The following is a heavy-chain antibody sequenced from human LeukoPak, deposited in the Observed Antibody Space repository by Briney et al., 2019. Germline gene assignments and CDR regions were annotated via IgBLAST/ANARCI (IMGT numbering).Heavy chain of an antibody. Sequence: SETLSPTCTVSGGSISSYYWCWIRQPPGKGLEWIGYIYYSGSTNYNPSLKSRVTISVDTSKNQFSLKLSSVTAADTAVYYCARAHYYDSSGYFVRHWFDPWGQGTLVTVSS. D-gene: IGHD3-22*01. J-gene: IGHJ5*02. CDR2: IYYSGST. CDR1: GGSISSYY. V-gene: IGHV4-59*01. CDR3: ARAHYYDSSGYFVRHWFDP.